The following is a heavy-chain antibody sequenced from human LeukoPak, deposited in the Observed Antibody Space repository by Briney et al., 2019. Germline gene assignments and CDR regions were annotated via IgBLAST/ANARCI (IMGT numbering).Heavy chain of an antibody. CDR1: GYTFTSYG. J-gene: IGHJ3*02. Sequence: GASVKVSYKASGYTFTSYGISWVRQAPGQGLEWMGWISAYNGNTNYAQKLQGRVTMTTDTSTSTAYMELRSLRSDDTAVYYCARVWGIAAAGTGDAFDIWGQGTMVTVSS. CDR3: ARVWGIAAAGTGDAFDI. V-gene: IGHV1-18*01. CDR2: ISAYNGNT. D-gene: IGHD6-13*01.